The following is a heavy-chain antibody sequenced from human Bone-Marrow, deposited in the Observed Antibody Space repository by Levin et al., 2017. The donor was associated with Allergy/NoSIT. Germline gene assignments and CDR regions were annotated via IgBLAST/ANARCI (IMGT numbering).Heavy chain of an antibody. V-gene: IGHV3-30-3*01. D-gene: IGHD3-10*01. CDR2: LSSDGSDK. CDR3: AKVGWFEERVGGYFEY. CDR1: GFTFSAYS. J-gene: IGHJ4*02. Sequence: TGGSLRLSCAASGFTFSAYSMHWVRQAPGKGLDWVAVLSSDGSDKYYADSVKGRFTVSRDNSKNTLYLQMSSLGAEDTAVYYCAKVGWFEERVGGYFEYWGQGTLVTVSS.